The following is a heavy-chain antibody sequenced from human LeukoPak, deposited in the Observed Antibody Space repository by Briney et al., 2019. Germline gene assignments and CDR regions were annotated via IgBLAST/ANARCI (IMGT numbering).Heavy chain of an antibody. CDR3: ARVLNYYDSSGYYFSY. CDR1: GLTFSYYT. D-gene: IGHD3-22*01. V-gene: IGHV3-30-3*01. J-gene: IGHJ4*02. CDR2: ISYDGSNE. Sequence: PGRSLRLSCAASGLTFSYYTMYWVRQAPGKGLEWVAVISYDGSNEYYADSVKGRFTISRDNSKNTLYLQMNSLRVDDTAVYYCARVLNYYDSSGYYFSYWGQGTLVTVSS.